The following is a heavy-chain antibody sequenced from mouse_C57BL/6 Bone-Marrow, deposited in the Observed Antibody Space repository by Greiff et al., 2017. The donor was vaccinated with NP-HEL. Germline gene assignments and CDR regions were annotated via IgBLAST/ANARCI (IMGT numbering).Heavy chain of an antibody. D-gene: IGHD4-1*01. V-gene: IGHV5-16*01. Sequence: VNVVEPGGGLVQPGASVKLSCTASGFTFSDYYMAWVRQVPGPGLEWVAKIDHDGGSTYYLASLKSRFTITIDNATSTLYLQMSSLTSEDAAAYYCARGTGGCYWGRGTGATVT. CDR1: GFTFSDYY. CDR3: ARGTGGCYWG. CDR2: IDHDGGST. J-gene: IGHJ1*03.